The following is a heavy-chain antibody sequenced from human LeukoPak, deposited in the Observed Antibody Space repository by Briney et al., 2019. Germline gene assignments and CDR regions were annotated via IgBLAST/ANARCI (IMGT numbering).Heavy chain of an antibody. CDR1: GFTLSSYA. V-gene: IGHV3-23*01. J-gene: IGHJ4*02. D-gene: IGHD3-22*01. CDR3: AKKPSSGYYYIDY. CDR2: ISDSGGST. Sequence: GGSLRLSCAASGFTLSSYAMSWVRQAPGKGLEWVSTISDSGGSTYYADSVKGRFTISRDNSKNTLYLQMNSLRAEDTAVYCCAKKPSSGYYYIDYWGQGTLVTVSS.